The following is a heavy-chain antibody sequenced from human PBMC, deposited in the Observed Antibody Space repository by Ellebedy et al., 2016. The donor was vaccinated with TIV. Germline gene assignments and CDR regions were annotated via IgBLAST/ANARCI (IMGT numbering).Heavy chain of an antibody. J-gene: IGHJ4*02. D-gene: IGHD3-16*02. V-gene: IGHV3-7*01. Sequence: GESLKISXAASGFTFSNYWMSWVCQAPGKGLEWVARIKGDGSERYYVDSVKGRFTISRDNVESSLYLQMNRLRAEDTAVCFCARESYDYIRGNYRYTHVFDYWGQGTLVTVSS. CDR3: ARESYDYIRGNYRYTHVFDY. CDR2: IKGDGSER. CDR1: GFTFSNYW.